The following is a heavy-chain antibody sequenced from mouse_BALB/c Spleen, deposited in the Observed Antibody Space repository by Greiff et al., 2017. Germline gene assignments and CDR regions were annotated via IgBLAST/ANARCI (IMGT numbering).Heavy chain of an antibody. J-gene: IGHJ2*01. CDR2: ISSGGST. CDR1: GFTFSSYA. V-gene: IGHV5-6-5*01. D-gene: IGHD2-4*01. CDR3: ARGLDYDGVDY. Sequence: DVKLVESGGGLVKPGGSLKLSCAASGFTFSSYAMSWVRQTPEKRLEWVASISSGGSTYYPDSVKGRFTISRDNARNILYLQMSSLRSEDTAMYYCARGLDYDGVDYWGQGTTLTVSS.